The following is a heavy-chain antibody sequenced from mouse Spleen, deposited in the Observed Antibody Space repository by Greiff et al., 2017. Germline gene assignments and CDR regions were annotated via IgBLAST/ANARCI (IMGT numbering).Heavy chain of an antibody. D-gene: IGHD2-1*01. V-gene: IGHV1-9*01. CDR3: ARGSYGNLYYYAMDY. CDR2: ILPGSGST. Sequence: QVQLQQSGAELMKPGASVKLSCKATGYTFTGYWIEWVKQRPGHGLEWIGEILPGSGSTNYNEKFKGKATFTADTSSNTAYMQLSSLTTEDSAIYYCARGSYGNLYYYAMDYWGQGTSVTVSS. CDR1: GYTFTGYW. J-gene: IGHJ4*01.